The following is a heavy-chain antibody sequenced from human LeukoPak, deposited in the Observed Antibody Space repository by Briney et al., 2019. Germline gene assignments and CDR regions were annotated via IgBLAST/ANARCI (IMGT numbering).Heavy chain of an antibody. J-gene: IGHJ6*02. CDR3: ARSLVVAARYGMDV. V-gene: IGHV1-69*04. Sequence: SVKVSCKASGGTFSSYAISWVRQAPGQGLEWMGRNIPILGIANYAQKFQGRVTITADKSTSTAYMELSSLRSEDTAVYYCARSLVVAARYGMDVWGQGTTVTVSS. CDR2: NIPILGIA. D-gene: IGHD2-15*01. CDR1: GGTFSSYA.